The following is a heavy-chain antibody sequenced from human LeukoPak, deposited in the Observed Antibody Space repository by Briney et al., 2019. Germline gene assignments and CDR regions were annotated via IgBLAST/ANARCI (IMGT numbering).Heavy chain of an antibody. CDR3: AKEGGYCTNGVCYYYYGMDV. J-gene: IGHJ6*02. D-gene: IGHD2-8*01. V-gene: IGHV3-23*01. Sequence: PGGSLRLSCTASGFTFKDYAMSWVRQAPEKGLEWVSSISGGAANSWDADSVKGRFTISRDNSKNTLYLQMNSLRAEDTAVYYCAKEGGYCTNGVCYYYYGMDVWGQGTTVTVSS. CDR1: GFTFKDYA. CDR2: ISGGAANS.